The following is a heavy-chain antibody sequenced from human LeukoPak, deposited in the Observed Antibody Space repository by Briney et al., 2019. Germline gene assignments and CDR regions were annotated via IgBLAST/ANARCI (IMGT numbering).Heavy chain of an antibody. D-gene: IGHD3-3*01. CDR2: INHSGGT. CDR1: GGSFSGYY. V-gene: IGHV4-34*01. CDR3: ARASYDFWSGYPTRFDY. J-gene: IGHJ4*02. Sequence: SETLSLTCAVYGGSFSGYYWSWIRQPPGKGLEWIGEINHSGGTNYNPSLKSRVTISVDTSKNQFSLKLSSVTAADTAVYYCARASYDFWSGYPTRFDYWGQGTLVTVSS.